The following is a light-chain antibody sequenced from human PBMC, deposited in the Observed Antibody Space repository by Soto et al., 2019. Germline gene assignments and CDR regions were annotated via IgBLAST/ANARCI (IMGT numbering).Light chain of an antibody. J-gene: IGKJ3*01. Sequence: DIPMTQSPSSLSASVGDTVIITCRASQGIRNDLGWYQQKPGKAPKRLIYAASSLEGGVPSRFRGSGSGTEFTLTISSLQPEDFATYYCLQVHIYPFTFGPGTKVDIK. V-gene: IGKV1-17*01. CDR3: LQVHIYPFT. CDR2: AAS. CDR1: QGIRND.